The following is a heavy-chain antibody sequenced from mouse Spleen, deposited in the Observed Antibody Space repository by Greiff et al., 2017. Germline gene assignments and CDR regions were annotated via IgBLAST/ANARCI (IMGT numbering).Heavy chain of an antibody. CDR3: IYGNYDY. CDR2: IYPGSGST. Sequence: LQQPGSELVRPGASVKLSCKASGYTFTSYWMHWVKQRPGQGLEWIGNIYPGSGSTNYDEKFKSKATLTVDTSSSTAYMQLSSLTSEDSAVYYCIYGNYDYWGQGTTLTVSS. CDR1: GYTFTSYW. J-gene: IGHJ2*01. D-gene: IGHD2-1*01. V-gene: IGHV1S22*01.